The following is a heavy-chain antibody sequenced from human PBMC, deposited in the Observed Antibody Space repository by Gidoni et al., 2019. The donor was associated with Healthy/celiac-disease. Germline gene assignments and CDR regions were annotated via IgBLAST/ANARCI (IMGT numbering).Heavy chain of an antibody. J-gene: IGHJ5*02. CDR2: ISSSSSSI. V-gene: IGHV3-21*01. CDR3: ARPYYYDSSGYYGNWFDP. CDR1: GFTFRSYS. D-gene: IGHD3-22*01. Sequence: EVQLVESGGGLVKPGESLRLSCAASGFTFRSYSMNWVRQAPGKGLEWVSSISSSSSSIYYAASVKARFTISRDNAKNSLYLQMNSLRAEDTAVYYCARPYYYDSSGYYGNWFDPWGQGTLVTVSS.